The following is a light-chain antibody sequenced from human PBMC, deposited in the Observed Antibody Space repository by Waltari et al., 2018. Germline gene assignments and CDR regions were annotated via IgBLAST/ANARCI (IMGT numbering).Light chain of an antibody. CDR2: VNSDGSH. Sequence: QLVLTQSPSASASLGASITLTCTLSSGHYSNVIAWLQQLPEKGPRYLMKVNSDGSHSRGNEIPYRFSGSSSGAERYLTIASLQSEDEADYYCQTGGHGTWVFGGGTKLTVL. CDR3: QTGGHGTWV. V-gene: IGLV4-69*01. CDR1: SGHYSNV. J-gene: IGLJ3*02.